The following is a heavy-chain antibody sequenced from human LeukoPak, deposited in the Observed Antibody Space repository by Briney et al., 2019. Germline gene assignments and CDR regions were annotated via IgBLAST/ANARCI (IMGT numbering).Heavy chain of an antibody. V-gene: IGHV1-69*06. CDR2: FIPIFGTA. Sequence: ASVTVSCKASGGSFNSYAISWVRQAPGQGLEWMGGFIPIFGTANYAQKFQGRVTITADKSTNTAYMELSSLRSEDTAVYYCARSQPLAYFDLWGRGTLVTVSS. CDR3: ARSQPLAYFDL. CDR1: GGSFNSYA. J-gene: IGHJ2*01.